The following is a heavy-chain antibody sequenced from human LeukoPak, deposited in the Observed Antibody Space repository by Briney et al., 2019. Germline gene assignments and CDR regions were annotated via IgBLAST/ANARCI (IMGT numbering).Heavy chain of an antibody. CDR2: IYYSGST. J-gene: IGHJ5*02. CDR3: ARHFLSPDYYYP. V-gene: IGHV4-39*01. D-gene: IGHD2-21*02. CDR1: GDSISSRLYY. Sequence: SETLSLTCGVSGDSISSRLYYWAWIRQPPGKGLEWIASIYYSGSTYYNPSLKSRVTISIDTARNQFSLRLNSVAAADTAVYYCARHFLSPDYYYPWGQGTQVTVSS.